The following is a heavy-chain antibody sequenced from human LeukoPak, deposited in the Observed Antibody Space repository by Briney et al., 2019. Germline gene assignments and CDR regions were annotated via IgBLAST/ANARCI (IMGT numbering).Heavy chain of an antibody. CDR3: ARHGEHCSGGSCHTGNWFDP. CDR1: GGXISSYY. J-gene: IGHJ5*02. D-gene: IGHD2-15*01. Sequence: SETLSLTCTVSGGXISSYYCSWIRQPPGKGLEWIGYIYYSGSTNYNPSLKSRVTISVDTSKNQFSLNLSSVTAADTAMYYCARHGEHCSGGSCHTGNWFDPWGQGTLVTVSS. CDR2: IYYSGST. V-gene: IGHV4-59*08.